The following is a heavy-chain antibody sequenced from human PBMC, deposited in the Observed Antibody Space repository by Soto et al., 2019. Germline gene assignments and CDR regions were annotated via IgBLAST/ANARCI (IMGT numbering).Heavy chain of an antibody. V-gene: IGHV4-4*02. CDR2: IYHSGST. J-gene: IGHJ3*02. Sequence: SETLSLTCAVSGGSISSSNWWSWVRQPPGKGLEWIGEIYHSGSTNYNPSLKSRVTISVDKSKNHFSLKLSSVTAADTAVYYCARVTGDILTGYDAFDIWGQGTMVTVSS. CDR1: GGSISSSNW. D-gene: IGHD3-9*01. CDR3: ARVTGDILTGYDAFDI.